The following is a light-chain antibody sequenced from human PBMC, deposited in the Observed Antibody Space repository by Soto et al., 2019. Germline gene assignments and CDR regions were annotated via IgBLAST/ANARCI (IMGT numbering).Light chain of an antibody. V-gene: IGLV2-14*01. CDR1: SSDVGRYNY. J-gene: IGLJ2*01. Sequence: QSALTQPASVSGSPGQSITITYTGTSSDVGRYNYVSWYQHHPGKAPKLIIYEVTNRPSGISNRFSGSKSGNMASLTISGLQAEDEADYYCFSFTSGITREVFGGGTQLTVL. CDR3: FSFTSGITREV. CDR2: EVT.